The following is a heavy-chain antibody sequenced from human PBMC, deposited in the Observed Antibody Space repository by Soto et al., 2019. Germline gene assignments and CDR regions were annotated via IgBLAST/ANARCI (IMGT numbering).Heavy chain of an antibody. J-gene: IGHJ6*02. CDR1: GYTFTNYW. Sequence: PGESRKISCKGSGYTFTNYWIGWVRQMPGKGLEWMGIIYPGDSDTKYNPSFQGQVTISADKSITTTYLRWTSLKASDTAIYYCAAPIPPNGMDVRGPATTGPVSS. CDR2: IYPGDSDT. V-gene: IGHV5-51*01. CDR3: AAPIPPNGMDV.